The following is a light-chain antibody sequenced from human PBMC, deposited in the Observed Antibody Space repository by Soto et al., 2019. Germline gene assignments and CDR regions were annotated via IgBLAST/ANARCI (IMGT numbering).Light chain of an antibody. J-gene: IGKJ1*01. CDR2: AAS. CDR3: PQLSTWT. Sequence: AIQRTQSPCWLSGSLGERVTIACLASQGIRSDLGWYQQKPGKAPKLLIYAASSLQSGVPSRFSGTGSDTHFTPTIPSLQLEHSAAYSCPQLSTWTFGQGTKVDIK. V-gene: IGKV1-6*01. CDR1: QGIRSD.